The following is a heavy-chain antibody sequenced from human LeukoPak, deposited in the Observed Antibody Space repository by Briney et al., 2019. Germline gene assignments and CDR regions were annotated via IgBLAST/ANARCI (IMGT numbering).Heavy chain of an antibody. CDR2: INGGGGST. J-gene: IGHJ3*02. CDR1: GFTFSSYA. V-gene: IGHV3-23*01. Sequence: GGSLRLSCAASGFTFSSYAMSWVRQAPGKGLDWVSSINGGGGSTYYADSVKGRFTISRDNAKNSLYLQMNSLRAEDTAVYYCARDPIADAFDIWGQGTMVTVSS. CDR3: ARDPIADAFDI. D-gene: IGHD6-13*01.